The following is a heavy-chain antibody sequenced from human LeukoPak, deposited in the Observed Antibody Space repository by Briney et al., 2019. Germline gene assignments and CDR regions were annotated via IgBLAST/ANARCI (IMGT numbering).Heavy chain of an antibody. CDR2: IWYDGSNK. V-gene: IGHV3-33*01. Sequence: PGRSLRLSCAASGFTFSSYGMHWVRQAPGKGLEWVAVIWYDGSNKYYADSVKGRFTISRDNSKNTLYLQMNSLRAEDTAVYYCARDRYDDCGDYEQWGIFDLWGRGTLVTVSS. D-gene: IGHD4-17*01. CDR1: GFTFSSYG. J-gene: IGHJ2*01. CDR3: ARDRYDDCGDYEQWGIFDL.